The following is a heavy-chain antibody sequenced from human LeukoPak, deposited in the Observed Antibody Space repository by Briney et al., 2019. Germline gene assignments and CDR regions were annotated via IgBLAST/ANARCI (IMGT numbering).Heavy chain of an antibody. CDR1: GYSFTSYW. Sequence: GESLKISCKGSGYSFTSYWIGWVRQMPGKDLEWMGIIYPGDSDTRYSPSFQGQVTISADKSISTAYLQWSSLKASDTAMYYCARRSGWYSRLNWFDPWGQGTLVTVSS. D-gene: IGHD6-19*01. CDR2: IYPGDSDT. J-gene: IGHJ5*02. V-gene: IGHV5-51*01. CDR3: ARRSGWYSRLNWFDP.